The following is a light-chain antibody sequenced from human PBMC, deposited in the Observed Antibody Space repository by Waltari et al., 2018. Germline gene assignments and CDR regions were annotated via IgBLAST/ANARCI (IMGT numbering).Light chain of an antibody. CDR1: QSVTLIS. CDR2: GTS. CDR3: QPDDGEVVT. J-gene: IGKJ4*01. Sequence: EIVLTQSPGTLSLSPGERAALSCRASQSVTLISLSWYQQKLGQAPRLLIYGTSSRATGIPDRFSGSGSGTDFTLTISRLEPEDFAVYYCQPDDGEVVTFGGGTKVEI. V-gene: IGKV3-20*01.